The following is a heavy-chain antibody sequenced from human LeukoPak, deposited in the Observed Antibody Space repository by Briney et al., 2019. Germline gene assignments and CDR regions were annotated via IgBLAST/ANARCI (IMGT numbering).Heavy chain of an antibody. CDR3: ARLVQSRYRFGYFDY. V-gene: IGHV4-59*08. D-gene: IGHD3-16*02. CDR2: TYYSGST. CDR1: GGSISSYY. Sequence: SETLSLTCTVSGGSISSYYWSWIRQPPGKGLEWIGYTYYSGSTNYNPSLKSRVTISVDTSKNQFSLKLSSVTAADTAVYYCARLVQSRYRFGYFDYWGQGTLVTVSS. J-gene: IGHJ4*02.